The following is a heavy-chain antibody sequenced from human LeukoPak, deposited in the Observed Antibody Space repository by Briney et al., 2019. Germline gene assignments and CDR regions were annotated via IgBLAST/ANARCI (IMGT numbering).Heavy chain of an antibody. V-gene: IGHV1-8*03. CDR2: MNPNSGNT. J-gene: IGHJ4*02. CDR1: GYTFTSYD. CDR3: ARGGSGLVGAAIDY. D-gene: IGHD1-26*01. Sequence: ASVKVSCKASGYTFTSYDINWVRQATGQRLEWMGWMNPNSGNTGYAQKFQGRVTITRNTSISTAYMELSSLRSEDTAVYYCARGGSGLVGAAIDYWGQGTLVTVSS.